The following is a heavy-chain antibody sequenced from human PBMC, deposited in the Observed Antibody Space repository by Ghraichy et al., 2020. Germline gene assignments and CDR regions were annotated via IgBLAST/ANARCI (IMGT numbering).Heavy chain of an antibody. CDR2: INWNGVSK. J-gene: IGHJ3*01. V-gene: IGHV3-20*04. CDR1: GFKFEDYG. Sequence: GGSLRLSCAGSGFKFEDYGMTWVRQVPGKGLEWVSGINWNGVSKGYGDSVKGRFTISRDNAKNSLYLQMNNLRAEDTAFYYCARDKGFDSAVAVWGHGTMVTVSS. D-gene: IGHD3-9*01. CDR3: ARDKGFDSAVAV.